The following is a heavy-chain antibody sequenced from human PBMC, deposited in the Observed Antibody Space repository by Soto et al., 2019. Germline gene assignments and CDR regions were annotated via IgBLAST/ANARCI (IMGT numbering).Heavy chain of an antibody. V-gene: IGHV3-23*01. CDR3: AKDRCSSTSCYTRLWYYYYGMDV. CDR1: GFTFRSYA. J-gene: IGHJ6*02. D-gene: IGHD2-2*02. Sequence: GGSLRLSCAASGFTFRSYAISWVRQAPGKGPEWVSAISGSGGSTYYADSVKGRFTISRDNSKNTLYLQMNSLRAEDTAVYYCAKDRCSSTSCYTRLWYYYYGMDVWGQGTTVTVSS. CDR2: ISGSGGST.